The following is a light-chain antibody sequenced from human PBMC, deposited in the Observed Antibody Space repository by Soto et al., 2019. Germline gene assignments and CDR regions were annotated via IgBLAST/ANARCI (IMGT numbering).Light chain of an antibody. CDR1: SSDVGGYNY. V-gene: IGLV2-14*01. CDR2: VVS. Sequence: QSVLTQPASVSGSPGQSITISCTGTSSDVGGYNYVSWYQQHPGKAPKLMIYVVSNRPSGVSNRFSGSKSGNTASLTISGLQAEDEADYCCSSYTSSSTRVFGGGTKLTVL. J-gene: IGLJ3*02. CDR3: SSYTSSSTRV.